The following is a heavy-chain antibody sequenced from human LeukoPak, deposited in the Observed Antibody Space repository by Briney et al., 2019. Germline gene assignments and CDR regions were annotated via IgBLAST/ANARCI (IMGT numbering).Heavy chain of an antibody. CDR2: ISSSGSTI. Sequence: GGSLRLSCAASGFTFSDYYMSWIRQAPGKGLGWVSYISSSGSTIYYADSVKGRFTISRDNAKNLLYLQMNSLRAEDTAVYYCARRGHNWNDVLVGSFDYWGQGTLVTVSS. CDR1: GFTFSDYY. J-gene: IGHJ4*02. D-gene: IGHD1-20*01. V-gene: IGHV3-11*04. CDR3: ARRGHNWNDVLVGSFDY.